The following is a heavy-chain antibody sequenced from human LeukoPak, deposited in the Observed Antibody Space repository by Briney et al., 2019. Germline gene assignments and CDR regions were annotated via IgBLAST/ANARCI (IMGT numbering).Heavy chain of an antibody. V-gene: IGHV4-59*12. D-gene: IGHD3-10*01. CDR1: GGSISSYH. J-gene: IGHJ5*02. CDR2: IYYSGST. CDR3: ARGVDLTYYYGSGSYRRGSNWFDP. Sequence: SETLSLTCTVSGGSISSYHWSWIRQPPGKGLEWIGYIYYSGSTNYNPSLKSRVTISVDTSKNQFSLKLSSVTAADTAVYYCARGVDLTYYYGSGSYRRGSNWFDPWGQGTLVTVSS.